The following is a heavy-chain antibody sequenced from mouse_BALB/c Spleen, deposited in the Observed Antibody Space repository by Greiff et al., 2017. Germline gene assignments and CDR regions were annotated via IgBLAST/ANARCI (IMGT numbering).Heavy chain of an antibody. CDR3: ARGAPSSGYPLYAMDY. Sequence: VQLVESGPGLVAPSQSLSITCTVSGFSLTGYGVNWVRQPPGKGLEWLGMIWGDGSTDYNSALKSRLSISKDNSKSQVFLKMNSLQTDDTARYYCARGAPSSGYPLYAMDYWGQGTSVTVSS. D-gene: IGHD3-1*01. CDR2: IWGDGST. J-gene: IGHJ4*01. V-gene: IGHV2-6-7*01. CDR1: GFSLTGYG.